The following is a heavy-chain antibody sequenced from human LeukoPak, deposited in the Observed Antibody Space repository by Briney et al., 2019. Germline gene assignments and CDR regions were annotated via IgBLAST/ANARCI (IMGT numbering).Heavy chain of an antibody. V-gene: IGHV6-1*01. CDR2: TYYRSKWYN. J-gene: IGHJ5*02. Sequence: SQTLSLTCAISGDSVSSNSAAWNWIRQSPSRGLEWLGRTYYRSKWYNDYAVSVKSRITINPDTSKNQFSLQQNSVTPEDTAVYYCARDPGTAAATSWVNWFDPWGQGTLVTVSS. D-gene: IGHD6-13*01. CDR1: GDSVSSNSAA. CDR3: ARDPGTAAATSWVNWFDP.